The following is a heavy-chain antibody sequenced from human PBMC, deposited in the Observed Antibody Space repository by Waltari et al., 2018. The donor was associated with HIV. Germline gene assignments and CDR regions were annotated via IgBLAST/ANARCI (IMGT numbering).Heavy chain of an antibody. V-gene: IGHV3-74*01. CDR3: ARDDYDFWSGPRRDKNYGMDV. CDR1: GFRFRDYG. J-gene: IGHJ6*02. Sequence: LVQSGGGLVQPGGSLRLSCAASGFRFRDYGMAWVRPSPWKGLEGVSRINSDGGDATYADSVKGRFTVSRDNAKNTLFLEMSSLRVEDTAVYYCARDDYDFWSGPRRDKNYGMDVWGQGTAVTVSS. CDR2: INSDGGDA. D-gene: IGHD3-3*01.